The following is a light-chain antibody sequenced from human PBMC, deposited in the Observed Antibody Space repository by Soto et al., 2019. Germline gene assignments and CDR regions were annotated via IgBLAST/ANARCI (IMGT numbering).Light chain of an antibody. Sequence: EIVLTQSPATLSLSPGERATLSCRASQSVSSYLAWYQQKPGQAPRLLIYDASNRATGIPARFIGSGSGTDFTLTISSLEPEDFAVYYCQQRSNWPPAVTFGPGTKVDIK. CDR1: QSVSSY. V-gene: IGKV3-11*01. CDR2: DAS. CDR3: QQRSNWPPAVT. J-gene: IGKJ3*01.